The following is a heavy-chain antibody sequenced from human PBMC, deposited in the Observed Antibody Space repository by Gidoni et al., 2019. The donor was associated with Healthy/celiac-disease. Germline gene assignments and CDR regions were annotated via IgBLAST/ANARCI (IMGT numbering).Heavy chain of an antibody. CDR2: IKQDGSEK. Sequence: EVQLVESGGGLVQPGGSLRLSCAASGFTFGSYWMSWVRQAPGKGLEWVANIKQDGSEKYYVDSVKGRFTISRDNAKNSLYLQMNSLRAEDTAVYYCARVDCSSTSCYGIFDYWGQGTLVTVSS. CDR1: GFTFGSYW. V-gene: IGHV3-7*03. CDR3: ARVDCSSTSCYGIFDY. J-gene: IGHJ4*02. D-gene: IGHD2-2*01.